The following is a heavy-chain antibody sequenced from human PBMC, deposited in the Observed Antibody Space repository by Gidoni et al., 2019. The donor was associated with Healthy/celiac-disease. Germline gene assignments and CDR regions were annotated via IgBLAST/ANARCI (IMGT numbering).Heavy chain of an antibody. CDR3: ARDRAAAGNKGGLFDY. CDR1: GGSLSRGSYY. CDR2: IYTSGST. V-gene: IGHV4-61*02. D-gene: IGHD6-13*01. Sequence: QVQLQESGPGLVQPSQTLSLTCTVSGGSLSRGSYYWSWIRQPAGKGLEWIGRIYTSGSTNYNPSLKSRVTISVDTSKNQFSLKLSSVTAADTAVYYCARDRAAAGNKGGLFDYWGQGTLVTVSS. J-gene: IGHJ4*02.